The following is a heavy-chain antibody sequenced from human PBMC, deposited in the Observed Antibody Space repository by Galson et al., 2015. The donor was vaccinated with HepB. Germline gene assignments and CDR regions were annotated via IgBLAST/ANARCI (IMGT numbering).Heavy chain of an antibody. CDR2: IYYTGST. Sequence: LSLTCTVSGGSVSNGSYYWTWIRQTPGKGLEWFAYIYYTGSTRYNPSLESRVTMSVDTSKNQFSLKLTSVTAADTAVYYCAKIRNQALDYWGQGTLVTVSS. J-gene: IGHJ4*02. CDR1: GGSVSNGSYY. V-gene: IGHV4-61*01. CDR3: AKIRNQALDY. D-gene: IGHD3-3*02.